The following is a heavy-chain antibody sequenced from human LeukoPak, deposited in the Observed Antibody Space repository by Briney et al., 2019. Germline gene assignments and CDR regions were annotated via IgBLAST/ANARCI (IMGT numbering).Heavy chain of an antibody. Sequence: PGRSLRLSCAASGFTFSSYAMNWVRQAPGKGLEWVSYISSSSSTIYYADSVKGRFTISRDNAKNSLYLQMNSLRAEDTAVYYCARDDPSNPYYYYYGMDVWGQGTTVTVSS. J-gene: IGHJ6*02. V-gene: IGHV3-48*01. CDR1: GFTFSSYA. D-gene: IGHD2-2*01. CDR2: ISSSSSTI. CDR3: ARDDPSNPYYYYYGMDV.